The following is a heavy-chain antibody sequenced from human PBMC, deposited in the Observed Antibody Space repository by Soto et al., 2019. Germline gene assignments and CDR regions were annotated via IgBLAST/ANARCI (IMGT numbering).Heavy chain of an antibody. Sequence: GGSLRLSCAASGFTFSSYSMNWVRQAPGKGLEWVSSISSSSSYIYYADSVKGRFTISRDNAKSSLYLQMNSLRAEDTAVYSCARAYCTTTSCHYYFDSWGQGTLVTVSS. CDR1: GFTFSSYS. J-gene: IGHJ4*02. D-gene: IGHD2-2*01. V-gene: IGHV3-21*01. CDR2: ISSSSSYI. CDR3: ARAYCTTTSCHYYFDS.